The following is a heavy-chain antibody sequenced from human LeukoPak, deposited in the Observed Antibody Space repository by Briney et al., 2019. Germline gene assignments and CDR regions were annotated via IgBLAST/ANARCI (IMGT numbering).Heavy chain of an antibody. CDR1: GFTFSSYA. CDR3: AKDLNRHSRSSSGYAY. V-gene: IGHV3-23*01. J-gene: IGHJ4*02. Sequence: GSLRLSCAASGFTFSSYAMSWVRQAPGKWLEWVSAISGSGGSTYYADSVKGRFTISRDNSKNTLYLQMNSLRAEDTAVYYCAKDLNRHSRSSSGYAYWGQGTLVTVSS. CDR2: ISGSGGST. D-gene: IGHD6-19*01.